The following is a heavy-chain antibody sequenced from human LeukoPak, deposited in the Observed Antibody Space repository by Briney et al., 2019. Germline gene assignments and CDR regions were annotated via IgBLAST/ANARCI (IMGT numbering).Heavy chain of an antibody. D-gene: IGHD5-24*01. CDR1: GFTFISYS. CDR3: ARKMATTKSFDY. CDR2: IGSSSLTI. J-gene: IGHJ4*02. V-gene: IGHV3-48*02. Sequence: GGSLRLSCAASGFTFISYSMNWVRQAPGKGLEWVSYIGSSSLTIYYADSVKGRFTISRDNAKNSLYLQMNSLRDEDTAVYYCARKMATTKSFDYWGQGTLVTVPS.